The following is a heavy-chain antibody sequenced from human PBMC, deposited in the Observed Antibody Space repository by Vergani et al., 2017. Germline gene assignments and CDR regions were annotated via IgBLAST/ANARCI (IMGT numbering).Heavy chain of an antibody. D-gene: IGHD4-23*01. CDR2: IKQDGSEK. CDR1: GFTFSSYW. V-gene: IGHV3-7*01. J-gene: IGHJ6*02. CDR3: ARDLTVVTPSSYYYYGMDV. Sequence: EVQLVESGGGLVQPGGSLRLSCAASGFTFSSYWMSWVRQAPGKGLEWVANIKQDGSEKYYVDSVKGRFTISRDNAKNSLYLQMNSLRAEDTAVYYCARDLTVVTPSSYYYYGMDVWGQGTTVTVS.